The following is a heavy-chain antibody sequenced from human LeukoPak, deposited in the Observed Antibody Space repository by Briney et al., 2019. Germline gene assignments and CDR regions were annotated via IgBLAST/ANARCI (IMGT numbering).Heavy chain of an antibody. Sequence: NPSETLSLTCSVSGGSISSSVYYWGWIRQPPGKGLEWIGSIHYRGNTYYNASLKRRVTISVDTSKNQFSLKLTSVTAADTAVYYCARPSRDAYNHDFDYWGQGTLVIVSS. V-gene: IGHV4-39*01. CDR1: GGSISSSVYY. D-gene: IGHD5-24*01. CDR3: ARPSRDAYNHDFDY. CDR2: IHYRGNT. J-gene: IGHJ4*02.